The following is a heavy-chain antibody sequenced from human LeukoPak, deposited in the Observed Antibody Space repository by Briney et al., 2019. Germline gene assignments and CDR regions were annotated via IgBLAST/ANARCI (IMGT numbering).Heavy chain of an antibody. D-gene: IGHD4/OR15-4a*01. CDR1: GHSFTTYW. CDR2: IYPGDSDT. Sequence: GESLKTSCKGSGHSFTTYWIGWVRQMPGKGLEWMAMIYPGDSDTRYSPSFQGQVSISADTSIITTYLQWSSLKASDTAMYYCVRLFDGAFDSWGQGTLVTVSS. V-gene: IGHV5-51*01. CDR3: VRLFDGAFDS. J-gene: IGHJ4*02.